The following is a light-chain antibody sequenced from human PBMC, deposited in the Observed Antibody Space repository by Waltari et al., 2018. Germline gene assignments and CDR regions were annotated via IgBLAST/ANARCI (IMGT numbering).Light chain of an antibody. V-gene: IGKV3-20*01. Sequence: EIVLTQSPATLSLSPGERATLSGRASQSVSRTLAWYQQKPGQPPRLLIYDASTRATGIPDRFSGSGSGTDLSLTISRLEPEDFAMYYCQKYGTLRATFGQGTKVEIK. J-gene: IGKJ1*01. CDR1: QSVSRT. CDR3: QKYGTLRAT. CDR2: DAS.